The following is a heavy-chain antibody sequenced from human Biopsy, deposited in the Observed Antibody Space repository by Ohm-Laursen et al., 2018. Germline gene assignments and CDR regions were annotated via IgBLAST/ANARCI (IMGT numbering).Heavy chain of an antibody. J-gene: IGHJ4*02. D-gene: IGHD3-22*01. CDR1: GFSVSRYD. V-gene: IGHV3-21*01. CDR3: AKDWTSQYYYDSMDDY. CDR2: ISETSSHI. Sequence: SLRLSCAASGFSVSRYDMNWVRQAPGKGLEWISYISETSSHIYDADSVRGRFTVARDIAKNSLYLQLNSLRAEDTAVYYCAKDWTSQYYYDSMDDYWGQGTLVTVSS.